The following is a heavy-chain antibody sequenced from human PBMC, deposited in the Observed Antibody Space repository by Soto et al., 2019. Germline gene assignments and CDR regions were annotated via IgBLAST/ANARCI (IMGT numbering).Heavy chain of an antibody. V-gene: IGHV4-31*03. CDR2: IYYSGST. CDR1: GGSISSGGYY. CDR3: ASTPRRNWNYETRLPYYFDY. Sequence: SETLSLTCTVSGGSISSGGYYWSWIRQHPGKGLEWIGYIYYSGSTYYNPSLKSRVTISVDTSKNQFSLKLSSVTAADTAVYYCASTPRRNWNYETRLPYYFDYWGQGTLVTVSP. J-gene: IGHJ4*02. D-gene: IGHD1-7*01.